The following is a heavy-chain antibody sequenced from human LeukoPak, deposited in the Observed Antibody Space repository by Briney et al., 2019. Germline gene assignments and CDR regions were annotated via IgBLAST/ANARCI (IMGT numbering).Heavy chain of an antibody. D-gene: IGHD2-8*02. Sequence: PSETLSLTCSVSGGSITNSSYHWGWIRQPPGRGLEWIGHVFYSGSAYSNPSLKSRVTISVDTSKNQFSLKLSSVTAADTAVYYCARSGPYYYYYYMDVWGKGTTVTISS. V-gene: IGHV4-39*07. CDR3: ARSGPYYYYYYMDV. CDR2: VFYSGSA. J-gene: IGHJ6*03. CDR1: GGSITNSSYH.